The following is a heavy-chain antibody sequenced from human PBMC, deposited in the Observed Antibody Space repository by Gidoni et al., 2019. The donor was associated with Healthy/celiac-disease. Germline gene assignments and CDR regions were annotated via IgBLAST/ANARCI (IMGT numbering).Heavy chain of an antibody. CDR2: ISAYNGNK. J-gene: IGHJ5*02. D-gene: IGHD2-2*01. CDR1: GYTFTSYG. V-gene: IGHV1-18*01. CDR3: ARVVPADMRGGWFDP. Sequence: QVQLVQSGAEVKKPGASVKVSCKASGYTFTSYGISWVRQDPRQGLEWMGWISAYNGNKNYAQKLQGRVTMTTDTSTSTAYMEMRSLRSDDTAVYYCARVVPADMRGGWFDPWGQGTLVTVSS.